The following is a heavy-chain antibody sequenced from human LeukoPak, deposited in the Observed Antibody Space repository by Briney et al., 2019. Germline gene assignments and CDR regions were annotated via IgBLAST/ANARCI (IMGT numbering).Heavy chain of an antibody. CDR1: GFTVTNDY. V-gene: IGHV3-66*01. Sequence: GGSLRLSCAVSGFTVTNDYMNWVRQAPGKGQEWVSIIYSGGSTYYADSVKGRFTISRDSSNNTLFLQMSNLRADDSGLYYCATDVRSSPLGFWGHGTLVTVSS. CDR2: IYSGGST. J-gene: IGHJ4*01. D-gene: IGHD6-13*01. CDR3: ATDVRSSPLGF.